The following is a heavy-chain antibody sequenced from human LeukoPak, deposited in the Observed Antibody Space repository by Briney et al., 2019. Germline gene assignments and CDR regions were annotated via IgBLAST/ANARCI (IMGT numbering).Heavy chain of an antibody. V-gene: IGHV3-48*02. CDR2: IRSGGSPI. J-gene: IGHJ4*02. CDR1: GLTFSSHA. Sequence: RAGGSLRLSCAASGLTFSSHAMHWVRQAPGRGLEWVSYIRSGGSPIYYADSVKGRFAISRDDARNSLYLQMNSLRDEDTAVYYCVRDPDALDYWGQGTPVTVSS. CDR3: VRDPDALDY.